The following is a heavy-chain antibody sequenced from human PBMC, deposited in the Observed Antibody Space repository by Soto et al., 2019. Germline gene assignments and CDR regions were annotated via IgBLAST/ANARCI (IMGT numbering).Heavy chain of an antibody. V-gene: IGHV4-31*03. CDR1: GVYVSSSAYY. CDR3: ARYRFNARWSKLDY. Sequence: QVQLQQSGPGLLKPSQTLSLTCTVSGVYVSSSAYYWSWIRQHPGKGLEWIGNIYYNGSTYFTPSLKSRLTIALDTSKNQFYLHLTTVTAADTAVYYWARYRFNARWSKLDYLGRGTLVNVSS. CDR2: IYYNGST. J-gene: IGHJ4*02. D-gene: IGHD3-16*02.